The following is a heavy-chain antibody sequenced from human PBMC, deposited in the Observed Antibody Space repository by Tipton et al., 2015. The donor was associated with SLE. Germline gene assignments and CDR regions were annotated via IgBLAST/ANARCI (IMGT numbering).Heavy chain of an antibody. CDR3: ARSAYLNTDYFDY. Sequence: TLSLTCPVSGGSISSYYWSWFRQPAGKGLAWIGRIYTSGSTNYNPSLKSRVTISVDTSKNQFSLKLSSVTAADTAVYYCARSAYLNTDYFDYWGQGTLVTVSS. CDR2: IYTSGST. D-gene: IGHD3-16*01. J-gene: IGHJ4*02. CDR1: GGSISSYY. V-gene: IGHV4-4*07.